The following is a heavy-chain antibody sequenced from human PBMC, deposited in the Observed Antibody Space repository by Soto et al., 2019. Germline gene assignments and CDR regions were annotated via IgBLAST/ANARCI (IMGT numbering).Heavy chain of an antibody. J-gene: IGHJ5*02. CDR1: GFTFSSYG. CDR2: ISYDGSNK. V-gene: IGHV3-30*18. CDR3: AKDRYKVVVAAPAWFAP. D-gene: IGHD2-15*01. Sequence: GGSLRLSCAASGFTFSSYGMHWVRQAPGKGLEWVAVISYDGSNKYYADSVKGRFTISRDNSKNTLYLQMNSLRAEDTAVYYCAKDRYKVVVAAPAWFAPWGQGALVTVSS.